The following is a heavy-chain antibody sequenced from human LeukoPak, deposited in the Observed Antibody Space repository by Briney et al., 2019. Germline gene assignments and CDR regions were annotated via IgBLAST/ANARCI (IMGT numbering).Heavy chain of an antibody. Sequence: ASVKVSCKASGYTFSNYYMHWARQAPGQGLEWMGIINPSGGSTSYAQKFQGRVTMTRDTSTSTVYMELSSLRSEDTAVYYCASLGDTVMESCWGQGTLVTVSS. CDR3: ASLGDTVMESC. J-gene: IGHJ4*02. V-gene: IGHV1-46*03. D-gene: IGHD5-18*01. CDR1: GYTFSNYY. CDR2: INPSGGST.